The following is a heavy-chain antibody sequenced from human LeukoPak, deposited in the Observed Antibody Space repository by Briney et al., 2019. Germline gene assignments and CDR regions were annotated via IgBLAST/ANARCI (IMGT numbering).Heavy chain of an antibody. CDR2: ISDDGSRQ. Sequence: GGSLRLSCAATGFTFSNYAIHWGRQAPGKGLEWVAFISDDGSRQHYADSVKGRFTISRDNSKNTLYLQMNSLRAEDTAVYYCARGVNYFVLEYWGQGTQVTISS. CDR3: ARGVNYFVLEY. D-gene: IGHD3-10*02. CDR1: GFTFSNYA. V-gene: IGHV3-30-3*01. J-gene: IGHJ4*02.